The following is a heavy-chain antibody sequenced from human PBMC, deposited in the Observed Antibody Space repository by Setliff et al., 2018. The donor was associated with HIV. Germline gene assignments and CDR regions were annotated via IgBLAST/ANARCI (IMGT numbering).Heavy chain of an antibody. D-gene: IGHD3-22*01. CDR2: ISSSGNTR. J-gene: IGHJ5*02. Sequence: GGSLRLSCAASGFTFSAYRMNWVRQAPGKGLEWVSSISSSGNTRYYADSVKGRFTISRDNAKNSLYLQMNSLGAEDTAVYYCAKSYFDRSGYLGSWGQGTLVTVSS. V-gene: IGHV3-48*01. CDR3: AKSYFDRSGYLGS. CDR1: GFTFSAYR.